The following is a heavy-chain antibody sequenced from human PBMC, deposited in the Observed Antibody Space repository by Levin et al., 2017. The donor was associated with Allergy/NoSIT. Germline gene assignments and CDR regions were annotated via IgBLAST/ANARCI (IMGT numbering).Heavy chain of an antibody. CDR1: GFTFSNAW. J-gene: IGHJ5*02. Sequence: GESLKISCAASGFTFSNAWMSWVRQAPGKGLEWVGRIKSKTDGGTTDYAAPVKGRFTISRDDSKNTLYLQMNSLKTEDTAVYYCTTEHDYGWFDPWGQGTLVTVSS. D-gene: IGHD4-17*01. CDR3: TTEHDYGWFDP. V-gene: IGHV3-15*01. CDR2: IKSKTDGGTT.